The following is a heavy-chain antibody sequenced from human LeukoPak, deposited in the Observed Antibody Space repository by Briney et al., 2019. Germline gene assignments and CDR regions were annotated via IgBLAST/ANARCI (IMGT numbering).Heavy chain of an antibody. CDR3: ARLLYGSGYDAFDI. D-gene: IGHD3-10*01. Sequence: SETLSLTCAVYGGSFSGYYWSWIRQPPGKGLEWIGEINHSGSTSYNPSLKSRVTISVDTSKNQFSLKLSSVTAADTAVYYCARLLYGSGYDAFDIWGQGTMVTVSS. V-gene: IGHV4-34*01. CDR1: GGSFSGYY. CDR2: INHSGST. J-gene: IGHJ3*02.